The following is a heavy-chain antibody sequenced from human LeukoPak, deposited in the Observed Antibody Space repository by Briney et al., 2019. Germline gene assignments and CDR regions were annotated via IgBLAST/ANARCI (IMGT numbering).Heavy chain of an antibody. V-gene: IGHV3-30*04. Sequence: PGGSLRLSCAASGFPFSSFAMHWVRQAPGKGLAWVAVISLDGSNKYYADSVKGRFTISRDNSKNTLYLQMNSLRAEDTAVYYCAREGYCSSTSCDPSQGSTYYYYYGMDVWGQGTTVTVSS. D-gene: IGHD2-2*01. J-gene: IGHJ6*02. CDR2: ISLDGSNK. CDR3: AREGYCSSTSCDPSQGSTYYYYYGMDV. CDR1: GFPFSSFA.